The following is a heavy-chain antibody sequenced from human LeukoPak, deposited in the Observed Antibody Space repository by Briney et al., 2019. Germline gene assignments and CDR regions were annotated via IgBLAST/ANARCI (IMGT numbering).Heavy chain of an antibody. CDR3: AKDKRYSYGIFDY. D-gene: IGHD5-18*01. CDR1: GFTFSGCG. CDR2: IRYDGSNK. J-gene: IGHJ4*02. Sequence: GGSLRLSCAASGFTFSGCGMHWVRQAPGKGLEWVAFIRYDGSNKYYADSVKGRFTISRDNSKNTLYLQMNSLRAEDTAVYYCAKDKRYSYGIFDYWGQGTLVTVSS. V-gene: IGHV3-30*02.